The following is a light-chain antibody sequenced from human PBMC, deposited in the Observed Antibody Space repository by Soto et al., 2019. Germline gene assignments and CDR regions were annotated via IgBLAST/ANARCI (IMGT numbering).Light chain of an antibody. CDR3: QQRSNWPLT. CDR1: QSFRGL. V-gene: IGKV3-11*01. CDR2: DAY. J-gene: IGKJ4*01. Sequence: FVLTHSPVTLSISPGERATLSCRASQSFRGLLAWYQQKPGQAPRLLIYDAYNRATGIPPRFSGSGSGTDFTLTISSLEPEDFAVYYCQQRSNWPLTFGGGTKVDIK.